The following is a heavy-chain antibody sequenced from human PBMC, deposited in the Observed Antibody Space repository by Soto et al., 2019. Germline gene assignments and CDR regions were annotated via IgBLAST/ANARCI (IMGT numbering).Heavy chain of an antibody. V-gene: IGHV3-23*01. D-gene: IGHD3-10*01. CDR2: FRTGGDDGTT. Sequence: GSLRLSCAASGFTFISYSMSWVRQAPGKGLEWVSGFRTGGDDGTTYYADSVKGRFTISRDNSKNTLFLQMNSLRAEDTAIYYCAKKVNSGPGSQYFDYWGQGPLVTVSS. CDR1: GFTFISYS. J-gene: IGHJ4*02. CDR3: AKKVNSGPGSQYFDY.